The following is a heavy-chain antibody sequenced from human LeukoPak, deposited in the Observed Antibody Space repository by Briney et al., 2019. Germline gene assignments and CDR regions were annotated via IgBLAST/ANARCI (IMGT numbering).Heavy chain of an antibody. V-gene: IGHV3-21*01. CDR3: ARALAVAGTGGFDY. CDR2: ISSSSSYI. CDR1: GFTFSSYS. J-gene: IGHJ4*02. Sequence: GGSLRLSCAASGFTFSSYSMNSVRQAPGKGLEWVSSISSSSSYIYYADSVKGRFTISRDNAKNSLYLQMNSLRAEDTAVYYCARALAVAGTGGFDYWGQGTLVTVSS. D-gene: IGHD6-19*01.